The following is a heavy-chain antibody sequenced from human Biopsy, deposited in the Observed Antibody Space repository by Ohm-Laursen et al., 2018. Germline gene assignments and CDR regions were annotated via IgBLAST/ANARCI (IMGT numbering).Heavy chain of an antibody. V-gene: IGHV3-21*01. CDR1: GFDFSDYS. CDR3: AGAYPPPGRRLVAVAGDFDC. D-gene: IGHD2-15*01. J-gene: IGHJ4*02. CDR2: VTTTSSYI. Sequence: SLRLSCAASGFDFSDYSMSWVRQAPGKGLEWVSSVTTTSSYIYYADSVKGRFTISRDNAKNSLYLQMNSLRAEDTAVYYCAGAYPPPGRRLVAVAGDFDCWGQGTRVTVSS.